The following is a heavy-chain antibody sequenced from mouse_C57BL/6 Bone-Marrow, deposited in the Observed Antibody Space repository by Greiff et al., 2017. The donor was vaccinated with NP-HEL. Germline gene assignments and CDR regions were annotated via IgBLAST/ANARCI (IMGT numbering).Heavy chain of an antibody. D-gene: IGHD2-1*01. V-gene: IGHV5-6*02. Sequence: EVKLVESGGDLVKPGGSLKLSCAASGFTFSSYGMSWVRQTPDKRLEWVATISSGGSYTYYPDSVKGRFTISRDNAKNTLYLHMSSLKSEDTAMYYCARRKLPSYAMDYWGQGTSVTVSS. CDR1: GFTFSSYG. J-gene: IGHJ4*01. CDR3: ARRKLPSYAMDY. CDR2: ISSGGSYT.